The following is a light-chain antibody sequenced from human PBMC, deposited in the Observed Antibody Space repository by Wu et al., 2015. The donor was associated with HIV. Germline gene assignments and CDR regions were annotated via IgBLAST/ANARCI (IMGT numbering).Light chain of an antibody. V-gene: IGKV3-20*01. CDR2: GAF. Sequence: IVLTQSPGTLSLSPGETATLSCRASQNIRNNYLAWFQQKPGQAPRLLIYGAFGRATGIPDRFSGSGSGTDFTLRISRLEPEDFAVYFCQQYVGAPLTFGGGTKIEIK. J-gene: IGKJ4*01. CDR3: QQYVGAPLT. CDR1: QNIRNNY.